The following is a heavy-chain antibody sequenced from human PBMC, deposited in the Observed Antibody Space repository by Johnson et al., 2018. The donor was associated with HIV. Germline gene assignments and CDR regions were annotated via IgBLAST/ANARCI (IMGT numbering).Heavy chain of an antibody. CDR1: GFTFSNVW. D-gene: IGHD2-8*02. Sequence: EVQLLESGGGLVKPGGSLRLSCAASGFTFSNVWMHWVRQAPGKGLVWVSRINSDGSSTSYADSVKGRFTISRDNAKNTLYLQMNSLRAEDTAVYYCARPVSPWSAYDAFDIWGQGTMVTVSS. CDR2: INSDGSST. CDR3: ARPVSPWSAYDAFDI. V-gene: IGHV3-74*02. J-gene: IGHJ3*02.